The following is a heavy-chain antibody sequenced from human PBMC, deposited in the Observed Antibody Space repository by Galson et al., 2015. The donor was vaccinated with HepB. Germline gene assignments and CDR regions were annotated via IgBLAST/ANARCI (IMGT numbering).Heavy chain of an antibody. CDR3: ARDSSGEY. Sequence: SLRLSCAASGFTFSSYAMHWVRQAPGKGLEWVAVISYDGSNKYYADSVKGRFTISRDNSKNTLYLQMNSLRAEDTAVYYCARDSSGEYWGQGTLVTVSS. J-gene: IGHJ4*02. CDR2: ISYDGSNK. CDR1: GFTFSSYA. V-gene: IGHV3-30-3*01.